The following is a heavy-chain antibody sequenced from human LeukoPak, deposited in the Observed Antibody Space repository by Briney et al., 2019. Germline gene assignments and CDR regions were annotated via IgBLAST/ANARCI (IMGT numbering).Heavy chain of an antibody. CDR2: IIPILGIA. V-gene: IGHV1-69*04. J-gene: IGHJ4*02. Sequence: SVKVSCKASRGTFSSYAISWVRQAPGQGLEWMGRIIPILGIANYAQKFQGRVTITADKSTSTAYMELSSLRSEDTAVYYCARRSPANCLDYWGQGTLVTVSS. CDR1: RGTFSSYA. CDR3: ARRSPANCLDY. D-gene: IGHD4/OR15-4a*01.